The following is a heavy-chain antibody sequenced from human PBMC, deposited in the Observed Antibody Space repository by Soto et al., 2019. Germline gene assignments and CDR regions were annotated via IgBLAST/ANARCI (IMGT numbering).Heavy chain of an antibody. J-gene: IGHJ6*02. CDR1: GDTFSSYT. V-gene: IGHV1-69*08. CDR3: ARRRYCGYDCYHKHYYGMDV. Sequence: QVQLVQSGAELMKPGSSVKVSCRASGDTFSSYTVNWVRQAPGRGLEWMGRSIPVLGTTDYAQKFKGRVTITADKSRXXXYXXLSSLRSEDTAVYYCARRRYCGYDCYHKHYYGMDVWGQGTTVTVAS. D-gene: IGHD2-21*02. CDR2: SIPVLGTT.